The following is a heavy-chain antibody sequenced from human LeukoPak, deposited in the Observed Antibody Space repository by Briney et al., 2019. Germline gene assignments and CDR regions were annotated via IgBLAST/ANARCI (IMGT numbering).Heavy chain of an antibody. V-gene: IGHV1-18*01. CDR2: ISAYNGNT. Sequence: ASVKVSCKASGYTFTSYGISWVRQAPGQGLEWMGWISAYNGNTNYAQKLQGRVTMTADTSTSTAYMELRSLRSDDTAVYYCARENYDILTGYPAEFDYWGQGTLVTVSS. CDR1: GYTFTSYG. CDR3: ARENYDILTGYPAEFDY. J-gene: IGHJ4*02. D-gene: IGHD3-9*01.